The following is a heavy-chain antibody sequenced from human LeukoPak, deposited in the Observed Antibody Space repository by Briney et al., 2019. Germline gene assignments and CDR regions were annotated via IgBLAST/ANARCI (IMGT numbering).Heavy chain of an antibody. CDR1: GGSISSGSYY. Sequence: SQTLSLTCTVSGGSISSGSYYWSWIRQPAGKGLEWIGRIYTSGSTNYNPSLKSRVTISVDTSKNQFSLKLSSVTAADTAVYYCAREPRVPVAIYNWFDPWGQGTLVTVSS. D-gene: IGHD2-2*01. J-gene: IGHJ5*02. V-gene: IGHV4-61*02. CDR3: AREPRVPVAIYNWFDP. CDR2: IYTSGST.